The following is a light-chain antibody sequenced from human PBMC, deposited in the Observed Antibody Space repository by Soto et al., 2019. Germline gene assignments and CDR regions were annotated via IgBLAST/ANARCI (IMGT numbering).Light chain of an antibody. CDR1: QSASSSY. CDR2: GAS. Sequence: EIVLTQSPGTLSLSPGERATLSCRASQSASSSYLAWYQQKPGQAPRLLIYGASSRATGSPDRFIGSGSGTDFTLTISRLEPEDFAVYYCQQYGSSPCTFGQGTKLEIK. CDR3: QQYGSSPCT. V-gene: IGKV3-20*01. J-gene: IGKJ2*02.